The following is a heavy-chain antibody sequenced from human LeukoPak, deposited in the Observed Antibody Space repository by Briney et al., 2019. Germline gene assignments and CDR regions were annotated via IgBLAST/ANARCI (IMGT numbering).Heavy chain of an antibody. CDR1: GYNCTNYW. CDR2: ISPGDSDN. CDR3: ARRGDSYGRFDY. Sequence: GESLKISCKASGYNCTNYWIGWARQMPGKGLEWIGIISPGDSDNRYSPSFQGQVTISADKSICTAYLQWSSLKASDTAMYYCARRGDSYGRFDYWGQGILVTVSS. J-gene: IGHJ4*02. D-gene: IGHD5-18*01. V-gene: IGHV5-51*01.